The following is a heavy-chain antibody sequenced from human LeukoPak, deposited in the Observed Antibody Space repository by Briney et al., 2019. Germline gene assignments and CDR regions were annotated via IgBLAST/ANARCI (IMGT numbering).Heavy chain of an antibody. CDR3: AKGFGLNMVTSKYYYMDI. J-gene: IGHJ6*03. D-gene: IGHD5-18*01. V-gene: IGHV3-43*02. CDR1: GFTFDSYA. Sequence: GGSLRLSCAASGFTFDSYAMHWVRQAPGKGLEWVSLISGDGDRTYYADSVKGRFTISRDNGKNSLFLQVNSLRTEDAALYYCAKGFGLNMVTSKYYYMDIWGKGTTVTVSS. CDR2: ISGDGDRT.